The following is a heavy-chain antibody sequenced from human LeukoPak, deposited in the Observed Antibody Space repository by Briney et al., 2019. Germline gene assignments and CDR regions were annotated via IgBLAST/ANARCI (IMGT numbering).Heavy chain of an antibody. D-gene: IGHD3-22*01. J-gene: IGHJ4*02. Sequence: ASVKVSCKASGYTFTSYYMHWVRQAPGQGLEWMGVINPSGGSTSYAQKFQGRVTMTRDTSTSTVYMELSSLRSEDTAVYYCARAPYYYDSSGYYHYWGQGTLVSVSS. CDR2: INPSGGST. V-gene: IGHV1-46*01. CDR3: ARAPYYYDSSGYYHY. CDR1: GYTFTSYY.